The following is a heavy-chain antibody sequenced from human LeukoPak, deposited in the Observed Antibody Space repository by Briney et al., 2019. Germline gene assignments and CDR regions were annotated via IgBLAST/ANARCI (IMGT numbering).Heavy chain of an antibody. J-gene: IGHJ4*02. Sequence: PGGSLRPSCTASGFAFAEHGMSWVRHVPGKGLEWVSGINWSGGSTGYADPLRGRFTISRDNAKNSLYLQMDSLRAEDTALYYCARAPITSPFYFDYWGQGTLVTVSS. V-gene: IGHV3-20*04. CDR1: GFAFAEHG. CDR2: INWSGGST. CDR3: ARAPITSPFYFDY. D-gene: IGHD2-2*01.